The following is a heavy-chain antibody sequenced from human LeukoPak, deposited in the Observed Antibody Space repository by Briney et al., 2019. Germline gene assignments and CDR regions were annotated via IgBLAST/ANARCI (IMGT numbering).Heavy chain of an antibody. CDR2: MNPNSGNT. J-gene: IGHJ6*02. CDR3: ARSELDFWSGYYFYYYYGMDV. CDR1: GYTFTSYD. D-gene: IGHD3-3*01. Sequence: ASVKVSCKASGYTFTSYDINWVRQATGQGLEWMGWMNPNSGNTGYAQKFQGRVTMTRNTSISTAYMELGSLRSEDTAVYYCARSELDFWSGYYFYYYYGMDVWGQGTTVTVSS. V-gene: IGHV1-8*01.